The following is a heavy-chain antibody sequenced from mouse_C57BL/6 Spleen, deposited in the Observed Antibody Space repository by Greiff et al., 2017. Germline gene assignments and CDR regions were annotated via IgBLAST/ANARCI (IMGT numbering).Heavy chain of an antibody. D-gene: IGHD2-3*01. J-gene: IGHJ2*01. CDR2: IDPETGGT. CDR3: TRSIWRDGPFDY. CDR1: GYTFTDYE. Sequence: QVQLKESGAELVRPGASVTLSCKASGYTFTDYEMHWVKQTPVHGLEWIGAIDPETGGTAYNQKFKGKAILTADKSSSTAYMELRSLTSEDSAVYYCTRSIWRDGPFDYWGQGTTLTVSS. V-gene: IGHV1-15*01.